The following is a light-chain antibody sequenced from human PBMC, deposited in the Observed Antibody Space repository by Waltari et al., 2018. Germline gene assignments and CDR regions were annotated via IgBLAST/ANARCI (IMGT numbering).Light chain of an antibody. CDR3: QHYVRLPVT. V-gene: IGKV3-20*01. J-gene: IGKJ1*01. Sequence: EIVLTQSPGTLSLPRGERAPLSCRASQNLFRTLAWYQQTPGQAPRLLIYGAYTRATGIPDRFSGSGSGTDFSLTISGLDPEDFAVYYCQHYVRLPVTFGQGTKVEIK. CDR2: GAY. CDR1: QNLFRT.